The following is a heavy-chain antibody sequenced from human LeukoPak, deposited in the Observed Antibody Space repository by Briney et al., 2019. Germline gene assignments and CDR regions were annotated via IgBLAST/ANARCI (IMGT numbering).Heavy chain of an antibody. Sequence: GASVKVPCKASGYTFTSYDINWVRQATGQGLEWMGWMNPNSGNAGYAQKFQGRVTMTRNTSISTAYMELSSLRSEDTAVYYCARVLRFLEWFDYMDVWGKGTTVTVSS. D-gene: IGHD3-3*01. CDR2: MNPNSGNA. CDR3: ARVLRFLEWFDYMDV. V-gene: IGHV1-8*01. CDR1: GYTFTSYD. J-gene: IGHJ6*03.